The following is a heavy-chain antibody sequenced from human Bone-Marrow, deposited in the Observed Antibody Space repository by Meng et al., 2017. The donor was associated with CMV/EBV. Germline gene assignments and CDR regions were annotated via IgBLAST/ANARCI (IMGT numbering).Heavy chain of an antibody. CDR2: IWYDGSNK. CDR3: AKNGRYCSSTSCFDTQYYFDY. Sequence: GGSLRLSCAASGFTFSSYGMHWVRQAPGKGLEWVAVIWYDGSNKYYADSVKGRFTISRDNSKNTPYLQMNSLRAEDTAVYYCAKNGRYCSSTSCFDTQYYFDYWGQRTLVTVSS. CDR1: GFTFSSYG. D-gene: IGHD2-2*01. J-gene: IGHJ4*02. V-gene: IGHV3-33*06.